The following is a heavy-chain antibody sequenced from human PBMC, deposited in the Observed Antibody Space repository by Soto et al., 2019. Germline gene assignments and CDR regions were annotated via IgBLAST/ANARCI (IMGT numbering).Heavy chain of an antibody. CDR1: GGSISSSSYY. D-gene: IGHD3-3*01. Sequence: SETLSLTCTVSGGSISSSSYYWGWIRQPPGKGLEWIGSIYYSGSTYYNPSLKSRVTISVDTSKNQFSLKLSSVTAADAAEYYCPRAPETPIILGVVRPYFFDYWGQGSLVTVSS. J-gene: IGHJ4*02. CDR3: PRAPETPIILGVVRPYFFDY. CDR2: IYYSGST. V-gene: IGHV4-39*01.